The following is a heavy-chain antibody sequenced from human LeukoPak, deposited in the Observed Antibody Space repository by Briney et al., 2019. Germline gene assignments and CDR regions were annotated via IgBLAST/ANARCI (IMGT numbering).Heavy chain of an antibody. CDR3: VRDPHGSGLIHDAFDI. V-gene: IGHV3-74*01. CDR2: VSTDGSST. Sequence: PGGSLRLSCAASGFTFQGSAMHWVCHAPGKGLVWVSRVSTDGSSTSYANSVKGRFTVSRDNARNTVFLQMSDLRAEDTALYYCVRDPHGSGLIHDAFDIWGQGTMVTVSS. J-gene: IGHJ3*02. CDR1: GFTFQGSA. D-gene: IGHD3-10*01.